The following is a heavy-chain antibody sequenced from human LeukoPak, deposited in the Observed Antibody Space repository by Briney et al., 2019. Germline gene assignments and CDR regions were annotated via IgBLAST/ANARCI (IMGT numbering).Heavy chain of an antibody. CDR2: IYTSGST. CDR1: GGSISSYY. V-gene: IGHV4-4*07. CDR3: VRDEAEFGNRQWYFDL. Sequence: SETLSLTCTVSGGSISSYYWSWIRQPAGKGLEWIGRIYTSGSTNYNPSLKSRVGISADMSRNQFSLRLNSMTAADTAVYYCVRDEAEFGNRQWYFDLWGRGTLVIVSS. D-gene: IGHD2/OR15-2a*01. J-gene: IGHJ2*01.